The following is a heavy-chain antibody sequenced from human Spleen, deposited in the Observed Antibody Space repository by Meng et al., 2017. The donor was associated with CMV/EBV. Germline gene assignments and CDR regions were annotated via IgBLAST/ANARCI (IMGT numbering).Heavy chain of an antibody. Sequence: VQVVLAGAGLVPPGWSPRPSCAASGFTFSSYAMHWVRQAPGKGLEWVAVISYDGSNKYYADSVKGRFTISRDNSKNTLYLQMNSLRAEDTAVYYCARTSPLSGALDIWGQGTMVTVSS. CDR2: ISYDGSNK. CDR1: GFTFSSYA. CDR3: ARTSPLSGALDI. V-gene: IGHV3-30-3*01. J-gene: IGHJ3*02.